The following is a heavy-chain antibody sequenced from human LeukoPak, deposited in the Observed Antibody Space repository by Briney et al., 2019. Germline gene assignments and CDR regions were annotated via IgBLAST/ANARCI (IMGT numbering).Heavy chain of an antibody. CDR1: GGSISSSSYY. D-gene: IGHD3-10*01. CDR3: ATHSVRGYGMDV. CDR2: IYYSGST. Sequence: SETLSLTCTVPGGSISSSSYYWGWIRQPPGKGLEWIGSIYYSGSTYYNPSLKSRVTISVDTSKNQFSLKLSSVTAADTAVYYCATHSVRGYGMDVWGQGTTVTVSS. V-gene: IGHV4-39*01. J-gene: IGHJ6*02.